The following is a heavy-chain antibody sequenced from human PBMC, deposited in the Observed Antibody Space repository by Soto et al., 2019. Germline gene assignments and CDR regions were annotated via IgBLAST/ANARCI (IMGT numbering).Heavy chain of an antibody. Sequence: ASVKVSCKASGYTFTSYAMHWVRQAPGQRLEWMGWINAGNGNTKYSQKFQGRVTITRDTSASTAYMELSSLRSEDTAVYYCARNHDYGDYTAFDIWGQGTMVTVS. J-gene: IGHJ3*02. V-gene: IGHV1-3*01. CDR3: ARNHDYGDYTAFDI. D-gene: IGHD4-17*01. CDR1: GYTFTSYA. CDR2: INAGNGNT.